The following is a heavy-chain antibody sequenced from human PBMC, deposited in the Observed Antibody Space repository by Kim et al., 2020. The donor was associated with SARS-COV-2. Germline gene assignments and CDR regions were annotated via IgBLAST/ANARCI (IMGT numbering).Heavy chain of an antibody. CDR3: ARAGVGIFGVVTYLDY. CDR2: IYYSGST. D-gene: IGHD3-3*01. Sequence: SETLSLTCTVSGGSISSYYWSWIRQPPGKGLEWIGYIYYSGSTNYNPSLKSRVTISVDTSKNQFSLKLSSVTAADTAVYYCARAGVGIFGVVTYLDYWG. CDR1: GGSISSYY. V-gene: IGHV4-59*13. J-gene: IGHJ4*01.